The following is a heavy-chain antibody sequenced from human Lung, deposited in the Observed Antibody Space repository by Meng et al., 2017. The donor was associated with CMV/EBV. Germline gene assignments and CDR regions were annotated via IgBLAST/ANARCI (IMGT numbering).Heavy chain of an antibody. V-gene: IGHV1-8*02. CDR1: GYTFSTYD. Sequence: ASVTVSCKASGYTFSTYDINWMRQAPGQGLEWMGWMNANSGNTGYAQRFQGRVSMTRDTSTRTAYMELRSLRSEDTAVYYCARTQIAVEAGGTKTKYYYYGLEVWXQGTXVTVAS. CDR2: MNANSGNT. D-gene: IGHD1/OR15-1a*01. J-gene: IGHJ6*01. CDR3: ARTQIAVEAGGTKTKYYYYGLEV.